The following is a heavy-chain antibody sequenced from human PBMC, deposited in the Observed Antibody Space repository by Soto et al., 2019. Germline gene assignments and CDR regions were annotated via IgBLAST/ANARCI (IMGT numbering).Heavy chain of an antibody. J-gene: IGHJ4*02. D-gene: IGHD1-1*01. V-gene: IGHV4-59*08. CDR2: IYKSGRT. Sequence: QVQLQESGPGLVKPSETLSLTCTVSGGSISSYYWSWIRQPPGKGLEWIGYIYKSGRTNYNPSLKSRVTISVDTSKNQFSLKLSSVTAADTAVYYCARRYGYSFDYWGQGTLVTVSS. CDR1: GGSISSYY. CDR3: ARRYGYSFDY.